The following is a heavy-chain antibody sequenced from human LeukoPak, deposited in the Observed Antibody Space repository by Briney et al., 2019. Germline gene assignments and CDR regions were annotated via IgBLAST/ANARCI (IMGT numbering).Heavy chain of an antibody. CDR1: GYTFNAYY. CDR3: TRGIVVLTAPRLD. D-gene: IGHD2-21*02. Sequence: ASVKVSCKASGYTFNAYYIYWVRQAPGQGLEWMGWINADSGGTNYAPKFQGRVTMTRGTSISTAYMELSRLTSDDTAVYYCTRGIVVLTAPRLDWGQGTLVTVSS. CDR2: INADSGGT. V-gene: IGHV1-2*02. J-gene: IGHJ4*02.